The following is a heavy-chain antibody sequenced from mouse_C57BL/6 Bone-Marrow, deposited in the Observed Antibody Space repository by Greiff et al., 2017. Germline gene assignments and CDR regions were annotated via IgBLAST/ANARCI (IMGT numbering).Heavy chain of an antibody. J-gene: IGHJ4*01. CDR2: INPNYGTT. CDR3: ARGYDYGYAIDY. Sequence: VQLQQSGPELVKPGASVKISCKASGYSFTDYNMTWVKQSHGKSLEWIGVINPNYGTTSYNQKFKGKATLTVDQSSSTAYMQLTSLTSEDSAVYYGARGYDYGYAIDYWGQGTSVTVSS. V-gene: IGHV1-39*01. D-gene: IGHD2-4*01. CDR1: GYSFTDYN.